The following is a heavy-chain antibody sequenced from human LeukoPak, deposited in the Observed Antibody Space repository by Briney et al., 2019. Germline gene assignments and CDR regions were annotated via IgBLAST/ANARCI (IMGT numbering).Heavy chain of an antibody. J-gene: IGHJ6*03. CDR1: GFTFSSYG. CDR3: ARDNGGYYYYMDV. Sequence: GGSLRLSCAASGFTFSSYGMHWVRQAPGKGLEWVAFIRYDGSNKYYADSVKGRFTISRDNSKNTLYLQMNSLRAEDTAVYYCARDNGGYYYYMDVWGKGTTVTISS. D-gene: IGHD3-10*01. V-gene: IGHV3-30*02. CDR2: IRYDGSNK.